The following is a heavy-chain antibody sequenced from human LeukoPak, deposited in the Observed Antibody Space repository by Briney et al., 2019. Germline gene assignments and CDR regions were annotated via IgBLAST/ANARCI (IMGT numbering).Heavy chain of an antibody. CDR2: IYTSGST. Sequence: SQTLSLTCTVSGGSISSGSYYWSWIRQPAGKGLGWIGRIYTSGSTNYNPSLKSRVTISVDTSKNQFSLKLSSVTAADTAVYYCARDLPPYSSSNDAFDIWGQGTMVTVSS. D-gene: IGHD6-6*01. J-gene: IGHJ3*02. V-gene: IGHV4-61*02. CDR1: GGSISSGSYY. CDR3: ARDLPPYSSSNDAFDI.